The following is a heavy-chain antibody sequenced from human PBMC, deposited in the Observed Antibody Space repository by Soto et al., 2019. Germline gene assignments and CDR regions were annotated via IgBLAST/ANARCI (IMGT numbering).Heavy chain of an antibody. V-gene: IGHV4-30-4*01. CDR3: ARGGTSDYYYGMDV. CDR2: IYYSGST. D-gene: IGHD1-26*01. J-gene: IGHJ6*02. CDR1: GGSISSGDYY. Sequence: SETLSLTCTVSGGSISSGDYYWSWIRQPPGKGLEWIGYIYYSGSTYYNPSLKSRVTISVDTSKNQFSLKLSSVTAADTAVYYCARGGTSDYYYGMDVWGQGTTVTVSS.